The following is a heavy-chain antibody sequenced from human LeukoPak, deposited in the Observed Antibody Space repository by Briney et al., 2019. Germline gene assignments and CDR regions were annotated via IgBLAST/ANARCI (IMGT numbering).Heavy chain of an antibody. CDR2: ISSSGGTI. Sequence: PGGSLRLSCAASGFTFSSYEMNWVRQAPGKGLEWVSYISSSGGTIYYADSVKGRFTISRDNAKNSLYLQMNSLRAEDTAVYYCARAGDYGDCGRWFDPWGQGTLVTVSS. J-gene: IGHJ5*02. D-gene: IGHD4-17*01. CDR1: GFTFSSYE. V-gene: IGHV3-48*03. CDR3: ARAGDYGDCGRWFDP.